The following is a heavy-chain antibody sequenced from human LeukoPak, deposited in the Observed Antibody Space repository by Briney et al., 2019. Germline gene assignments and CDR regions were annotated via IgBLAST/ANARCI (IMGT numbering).Heavy chain of an antibody. J-gene: IGHJ4*02. D-gene: IGHD3/OR15-3a*01. V-gene: IGHV3-48*03. CDR1: GFIFNTYE. CDR3: ASGLVIDY. CDR2: IGTGGSPI. Sequence: PGGSLRLSCTTSGFIFNTYEFNWVRQAPGRGLEWVSHIGTGGSPIYYADSVKGRFTISRDDARQSLYLQMDSLRVEDTAVYYYASGLVIDYWGQGTLVTVSS.